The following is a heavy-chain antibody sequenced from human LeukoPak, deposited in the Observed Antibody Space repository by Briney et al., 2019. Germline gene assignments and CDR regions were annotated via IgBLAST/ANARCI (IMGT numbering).Heavy chain of an antibody. CDR1: GFTFSAFG. J-gene: IGHJ6*02. CDR2: IKSKTDGGTT. Sequence: GGSLRLSCAASGFTFSAFGMNWVRQAPGKGLEWVGRIKSKTDGGTTDYAAPVKGRFTISRDDSKNTLYLQMNSLKTEDTAVYYCTTDLEENGGYYYYYGMDVWGQGTTVTVSS. D-gene: IGHD1-1*01. CDR3: TTDLEENGGYYYYYGMDV. V-gene: IGHV3-15*07.